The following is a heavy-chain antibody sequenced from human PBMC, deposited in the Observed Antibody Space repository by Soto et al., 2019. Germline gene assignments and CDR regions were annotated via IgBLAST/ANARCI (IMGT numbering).Heavy chain of an antibody. CDR1: GDSVSSNDAT. V-gene: IGHV6-1*01. CDR3: ARQRSGMDV. CDR2: TYYKSRWYN. Sequence: QVQLQQSGPGLVKPSQTLSLTCAISGDSVSSNDATWNWVRQSPSRGLEWLGRTYYKSRWYNNSGVSVESRITLNPDTSKNQSSLHLSSVTPEDTAVYYCARQRSGMDVWGQGTKVTVSS. J-gene: IGHJ6*02.